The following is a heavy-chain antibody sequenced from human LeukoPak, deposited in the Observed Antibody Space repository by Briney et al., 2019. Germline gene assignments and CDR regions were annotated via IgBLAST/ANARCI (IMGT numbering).Heavy chain of an antibody. Sequence: GGSLRLSCAASGFTFSSHWMHWVRQAPGKGLEWVAVLWYDGRTKYYAESVKGRFTISRDNSKNTLYLQMNSLRAEDTAVYYCARDYCGGDCYVDYWGQGTLVTVSS. V-gene: IGHV3-33*08. J-gene: IGHJ4*02. D-gene: IGHD2-21*02. CDR2: LWYDGRTK. CDR3: ARDYCGGDCYVDY. CDR1: GFTFSSHW.